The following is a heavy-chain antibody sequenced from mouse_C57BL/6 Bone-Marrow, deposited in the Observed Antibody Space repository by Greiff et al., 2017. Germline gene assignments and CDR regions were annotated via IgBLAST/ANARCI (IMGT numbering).Heavy chain of an antibody. CDR3: ATPYVWLRLGYWYFGV. J-gene: IGHJ1*03. D-gene: IGHD2-2*01. CDR2: IYPRSGNT. Sequence: VQLQQSGAELARPGASVKLSCKASGYTFTSYGISWVKQRTGQGLEWIGEIYPRSGNTYYNEKFKAKATLTANKSSSTACMELRSLTSEESAVSFGATPYVWLRLGYWYFGVWGTGTTVTVSA. CDR1: GYTFTSYG. V-gene: IGHV1-81*01.